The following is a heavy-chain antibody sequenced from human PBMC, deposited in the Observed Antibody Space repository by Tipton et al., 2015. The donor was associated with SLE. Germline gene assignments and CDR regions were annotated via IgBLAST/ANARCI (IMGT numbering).Heavy chain of an antibody. CDR2: INHSGST. Sequence: TLSLTCAVYGGSFSGYYWSWIRQPPGKGLDWIGEINHSGSTNYNPPLKSRVTISVDTSKNQFSLKLSSVTAADTAVYYCARVRAYAGAFDIWGQGTMVTVSS. D-gene: IGHD2-8*01. CDR3: ARVRAYAGAFDI. J-gene: IGHJ3*02. CDR1: GGSFSGYY. V-gene: IGHV4-34*01.